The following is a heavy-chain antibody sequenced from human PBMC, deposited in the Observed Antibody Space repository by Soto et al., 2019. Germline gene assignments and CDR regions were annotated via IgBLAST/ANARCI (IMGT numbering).Heavy chain of an antibody. CDR1: GGTFSSYG. CDR3: ARGGIEYIVAAGTDWSDP. V-gene: IGHV1-69*13. J-gene: IGHJ5*02. CDR2: IIPIFATA. D-gene: IGHD6-13*01. Sequence: ASVKVSCKASGGTFSSYGINWVRQAPGQGLEWMGGIIPIFATANYAQKFQGRVTITADESTSTAYMELGSLRSEDTAVYYCARGGIEYIVAAGTDWSDPWGQGTLVTVSS.